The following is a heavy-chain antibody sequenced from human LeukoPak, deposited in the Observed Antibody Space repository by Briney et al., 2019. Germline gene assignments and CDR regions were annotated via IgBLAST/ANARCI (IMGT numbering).Heavy chain of an antibody. CDR2: FSASSTST. CDR1: GFTFSSYA. CDR3: AKGDTYYDLLTCFDF. Sequence: GGSLRLSCAASGFTFSSYAMSWVRQSPGKELEWVSTFSASSTSTYYADSVKGRFTISRDNSKNTLYLQMNSLRDEDTAVYYCAKGDTYYDLLTCFDFWGPGTLVTVSS. D-gene: IGHD3-9*01. V-gene: IGHV3-23*01. J-gene: IGHJ4*02.